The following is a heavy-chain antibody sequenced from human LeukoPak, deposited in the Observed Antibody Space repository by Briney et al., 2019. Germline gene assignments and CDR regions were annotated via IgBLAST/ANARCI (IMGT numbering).Heavy chain of an antibody. V-gene: IGHV1-69*01. D-gene: IGHD2-2*01. CDR3: ACPAPRVVVVPAALDY. J-gene: IGHJ4*02. Sequence: SVKVSCKASGGTFSSYAIIWVRQAPAQVLEWMVEIISIFGTTNYTQKFQDRHTLTADESTSTAYMELSRLRSADTAVYYCACPAPRVVVVPAALDYWGQGTLVTVSS. CDR1: GGTFSSYA. CDR2: IISIFGTT.